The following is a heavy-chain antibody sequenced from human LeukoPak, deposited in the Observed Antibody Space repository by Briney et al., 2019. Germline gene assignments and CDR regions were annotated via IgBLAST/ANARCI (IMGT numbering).Heavy chain of an antibody. D-gene: IGHD6-19*01. CDR2: ISDDGSNQ. V-gene: IGHV3-30*18. CDR1: GFTFSSYG. CDR3: AQDLPADPGWGWYRVRFIFHS. Sequence: GGSLRLSCAASGFTFSSYGMHWVREAPGKGLEWVAVISDDGSNQYFANSVEGRFAISRDNSKDTVYLHMNGVRPEDTAVYFCAQDLPADPGWGWYRVRFIFHSWGQGTLVTVSA. J-gene: IGHJ4*02.